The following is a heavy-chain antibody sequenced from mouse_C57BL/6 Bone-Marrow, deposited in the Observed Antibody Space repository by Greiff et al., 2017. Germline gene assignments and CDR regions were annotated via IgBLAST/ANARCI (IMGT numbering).Heavy chain of an antibody. CDR1: GYTFTSYW. V-gene: IGHV1-74*01. CDR2: IHPSDSDT. CDR3: AIGGTAYYAMDY. J-gene: IGHJ4*01. Sequence: VQLQQPGAELVKPGASVKVFCKASGYTFTSYWMHWVKQRPGQGLEWIGRIHPSDSDTNYNQKFKGKATLTVDKSSSTAYMQLSSLTSEDSAVYYCAIGGTAYYAMDYWGQGTSVTVSS. D-gene: IGHD4-1*01.